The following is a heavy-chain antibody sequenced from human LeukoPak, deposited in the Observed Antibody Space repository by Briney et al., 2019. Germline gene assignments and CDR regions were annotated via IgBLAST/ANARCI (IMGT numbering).Heavy chain of an antibody. J-gene: IGHJ4*02. D-gene: IGHD1-26*01. V-gene: IGHV3-11*04. CDR3: ASDSGSYYWANYFDY. CDR1: GFTFSDYY. Sequence: GGSLRLSCAASGFTFSDYYMSGIRQAPGKGLEWGSHISSSGSTIYYAGSVKGRFTISRNKAKNSLYLKLHRLRAEDTAVYYCASDSGSYYWANYFDYWGQGTLVTVSS. CDR2: ISSSGSTI.